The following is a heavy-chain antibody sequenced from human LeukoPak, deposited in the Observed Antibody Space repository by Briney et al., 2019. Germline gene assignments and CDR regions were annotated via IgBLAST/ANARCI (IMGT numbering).Heavy chain of an antibody. Sequence: GGSLRLSCAASGFTISSNYMSWVRQAPGKGLEWVSVIYSGGSTYYADSVKGRFTISRDNSKNTLYLQMNSLRAEDTAVYYCARNGKEDIVVVPAASVVAPPYYYYYMDVWGKGTTVTVSS. D-gene: IGHD2-2*01. V-gene: IGHV3-66*02. CDR1: GFTISSNY. CDR2: IYSGGST. J-gene: IGHJ6*03. CDR3: ARNGKEDIVVVPAASVVAPPYYYYYMDV.